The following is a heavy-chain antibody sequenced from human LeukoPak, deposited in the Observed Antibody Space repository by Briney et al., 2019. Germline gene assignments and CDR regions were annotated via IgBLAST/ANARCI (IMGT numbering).Heavy chain of an antibody. CDR2: ISYDGSNK. V-gene: IGHV3-30*18. CDR3: AKEKEDSGYDFGTVYYYYYMDV. Sequence: GGSLRLSCAASGFTFSSYGMHWVRQAPGKGLEWVAVISYDGSNKYYADSVKGRFTISRDNSKNTLYLQMNSLRAEDTAVYYCAKEKEDSGYDFGTVYYYYYMDVWGKGTTVTVSS. D-gene: IGHD5-12*01. J-gene: IGHJ6*03. CDR1: GFTFSSYG.